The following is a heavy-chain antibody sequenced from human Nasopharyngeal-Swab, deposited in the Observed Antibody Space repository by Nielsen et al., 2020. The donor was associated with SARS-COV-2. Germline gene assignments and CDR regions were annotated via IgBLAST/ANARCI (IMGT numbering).Heavy chain of an antibody. V-gene: IGHV3-9*01. J-gene: IGHJ6*02. D-gene: IGHD2-2*03. CDR3: AKELDIVVVPAAYGFGYYGMDV. Sequence: GGSLRLSCAASGFTFDDYAMHWVRQAPGKGLEWVSGISWNSGSIGYADSVKGRFTISRDNAKNSLYLQMNSLRAEDTTLYYCAKELDIVVVPAAYGFGYYGMDVWCQGTTVTISS. CDR2: ISWNSGSI. CDR1: GFTFDDYA.